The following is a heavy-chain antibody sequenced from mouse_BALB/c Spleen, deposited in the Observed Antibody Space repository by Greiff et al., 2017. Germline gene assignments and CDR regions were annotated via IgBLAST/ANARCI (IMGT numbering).Heavy chain of an antibody. V-gene: IGHV3-2*02. Sequence: EVQLQQSGPGLVKPSQSLSLTCTVTGYSITSDYAWNWIRQFPGNKLEWMGYISYSGSTSYNPSLKSRISITRDTSKNQFFLQLNSVTTEDTATYYCANLWLREGFAYWGQGTLVTVSA. CDR3: ANLWLREGFAY. CDR1: GYSITSDYA. J-gene: IGHJ3*01. D-gene: IGHD2-2*01. CDR2: ISYSGST.